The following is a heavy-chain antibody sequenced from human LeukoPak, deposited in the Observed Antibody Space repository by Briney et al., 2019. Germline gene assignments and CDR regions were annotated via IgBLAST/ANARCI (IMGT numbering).Heavy chain of an antibody. CDR1: GFTFSDYY. D-gene: IGHD2-21*02. J-gene: IGHJ3*02. CDR3: ARVLPFVVVTATNDALDI. V-gene: IGHV3-11*01. Sequence: GGSLRLSCAASGFTFSDYYMSWIRQAPGKGLEWVSYISSSGSTIYYADSVKGRFTISRDNAKNSLYLQMNSLRAEDTAVYYCARVLPFVVVTATNDALDIWGQGTMVTVSS. CDR2: ISSSGSTI.